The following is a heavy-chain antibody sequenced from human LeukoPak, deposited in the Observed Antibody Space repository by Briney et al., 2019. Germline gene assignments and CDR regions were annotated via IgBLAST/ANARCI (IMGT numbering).Heavy chain of an antibody. V-gene: IGHV3-33*01. J-gene: IGHJ3*02. CDR2: IWYDGSNK. Sequence: GGSLRLSCAASGFTFSSYGMHWVRQAPGKGLEWVAVIWYDGSNKYYADSVKGRFTISGDNSKNTLYLQMNSLRAEDTAVYYCARDDIAAATDAFDIWGQGTMVTVSS. CDR1: GFTFSSYG. CDR3: ARDDIAAATDAFDI. D-gene: IGHD6-13*01.